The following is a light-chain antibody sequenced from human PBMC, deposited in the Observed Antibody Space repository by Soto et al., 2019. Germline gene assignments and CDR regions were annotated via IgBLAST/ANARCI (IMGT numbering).Light chain of an antibody. CDR2: GAS. J-gene: IGKJ1*01. CDR3: QQFNVWPRT. CDR1: QNIGSN. Sequence: TQSPAIVSVSPWERATLSCRASQNIGSNLAWYQQKSGQPPRLLMSGASTRATGISARFSGSGSGTEFTLTINSLQSEDFGVYYCQQFNVWPRTFGQGTKVDIK. V-gene: IGKV3-15*01.